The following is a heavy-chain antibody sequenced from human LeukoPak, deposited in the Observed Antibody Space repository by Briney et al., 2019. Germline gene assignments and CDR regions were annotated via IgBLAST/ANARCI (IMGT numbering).Heavy chain of an antibody. CDR1: GGSISSYY. Sequence: TSETLSLTCTVSGGSISSYYWSWIRQPPGKGLEWIGYIYYSGSTNYNPSLKSRVAISVDTSKNQFSLNLISVTAADTAVYYCARLIAVTGAADWFDPWGQGTLVTVSS. V-gene: IGHV4-59*01. D-gene: IGHD6-19*01. CDR3: ARLIAVTGAADWFDP. CDR2: IYYSGST. J-gene: IGHJ5*02.